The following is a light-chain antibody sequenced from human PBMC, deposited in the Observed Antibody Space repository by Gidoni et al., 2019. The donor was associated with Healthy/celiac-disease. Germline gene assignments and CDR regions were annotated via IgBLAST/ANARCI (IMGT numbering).Light chain of an antibody. CDR2: GAS. CDR3: QQYGSSLMYT. Sequence: EIVFTQSPGTRSLSPGGRATLPSRASPSVSSSYLAWYQQKTGQAPRLLIYGASSRATGIPHRFSGSGSATDFTLTISRLEPADVVVYYCQQYGSSLMYTFGQGTKLEIK. J-gene: IGKJ2*01. V-gene: IGKV3-20*01. CDR1: PSVSSSY.